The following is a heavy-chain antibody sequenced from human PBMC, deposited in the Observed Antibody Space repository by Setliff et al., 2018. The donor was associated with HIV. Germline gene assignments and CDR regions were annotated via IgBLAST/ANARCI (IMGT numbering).Heavy chain of an antibody. CDR1: GFTLTELS. CDR2: FNPEDDKT. J-gene: IGHJ3*02. CDR3: ATRAYDSRGYLRSRVSGAAFDI. V-gene: IGHV1-24*01. D-gene: IGHD3-22*01. Sequence: ASVKVSCKVSGFTLTELSMHWVRQAPGKGLEWMGSFNPEDDKTFYAQKFQGRVTMSEDTSTDTAYMELSSLRSEDTAVYYCATRAYDSRGYLRSRVSGAAFDIWGQGTMVTVS.